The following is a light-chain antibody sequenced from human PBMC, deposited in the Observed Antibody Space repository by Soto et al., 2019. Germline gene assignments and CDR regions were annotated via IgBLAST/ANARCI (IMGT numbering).Light chain of an antibody. CDR2: DVN. CDR1: SSDVGSYNY. J-gene: IGLJ1*01. CDR3: LSYAGSYNFV. V-gene: IGLV2-11*01. Sequence: QYALTQPRSVSGSPGQSITISCTGSSSDVGSYNYVSWYQQHPGQAPKFMIYDVNKRPSGVSHRFSGSKSGNTASLTISGLQADDEADYYCLSYAGSYNFVFGSGTKLTVL.